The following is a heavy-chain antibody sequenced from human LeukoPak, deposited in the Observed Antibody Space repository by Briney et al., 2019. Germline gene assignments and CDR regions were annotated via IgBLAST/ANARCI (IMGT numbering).Heavy chain of an antibody. CDR1: GGTFSSYA. V-gene: IGHV1-18*01. CDR3: ARAYTYYYDSSGYYSFDY. J-gene: IGHJ4*02. CDR2: ISAYNGNT. D-gene: IGHD3-22*01. Sequence: ASVKVSCKASGGTFSSYAISWVRQAPGQGLEWMGWISAYNGNTNYAQKLQGRVTMTTDTSTSTAYMELRSLRSDDTAVYYCARAYTYYYDSSGYYSFDYWGQGTLVTVSS.